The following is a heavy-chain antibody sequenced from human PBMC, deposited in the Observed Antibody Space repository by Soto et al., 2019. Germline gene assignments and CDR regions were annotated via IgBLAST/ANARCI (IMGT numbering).Heavy chain of an antibody. D-gene: IGHD1-26*01. CDR2: LGFDGGGR. CDR3: AREPVGPDYAMDV. CDR1: GFDFSSYS. V-gene: IGHV3-33*01. J-gene: IGHJ6*02. Sequence: QMQLVESGGGVVQPGTSLRLSCAASGFDFSSYSMHWVRQTPGKGLEWVAVLGFDGGGRYYADSVKGRFTISRDNSKKMLYLQMDSVRAGDRALYYCAREPVGPDYAMDVWGQGTTVTVS.